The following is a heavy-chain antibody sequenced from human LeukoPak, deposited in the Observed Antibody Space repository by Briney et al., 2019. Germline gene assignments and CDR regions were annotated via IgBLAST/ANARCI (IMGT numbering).Heavy chain of an antibody. CDR2: ISGSGGST. CDR3: AKDLDSGYYFSPFDY. D-gene: IGHD3-22*01. J-gene: IGHJ4*02. Sequence: GGSLRLSCAASGVTFSSYAMSWVRQAPGKGLEWVSAISGSGGSTYYADSVKGRFTISRDNSKNTLYLQMNSLRAEDTALYYCAKDLDSGYYFSPFDYWGQGTLVTVSS. V-gene: IGHV3-23*01. CDR1: GVTFSSYA.